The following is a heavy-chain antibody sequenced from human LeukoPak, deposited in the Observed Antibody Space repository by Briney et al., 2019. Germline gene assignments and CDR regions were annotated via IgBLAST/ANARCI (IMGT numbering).Heavy chain of an antibody. Sequence: ASVKVSCKASGYTFTGYYMHWVRQAPGQGLEWMGWINPNSGVTNYAQKFQGRVTMTRDTSISTAYMELSRLRSDGTAVYYCARLADIPAGFDIWGQGTMVTVSS. CDR1: GYTFTGYY. D-gene: IGHD3-9*01. CDR3: ARLADIPAGFDI. CDR2: INPNSGVT. V-gene: IGHV1-2*02. J-gene: IGHJ3*02.